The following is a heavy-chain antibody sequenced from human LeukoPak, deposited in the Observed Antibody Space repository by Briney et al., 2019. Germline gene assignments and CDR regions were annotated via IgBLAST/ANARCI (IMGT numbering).Heavy chain of an antibody. V-gene: IGHV3-23*01. CDR3: AKVPATSPYQNWYFDL. CDR2: ITGSGGST. J-gene: IGHJ2*01. Sequence: GGSLRLSCAASGFTFSSFAMSWVRQAPGKGLEWVSSITGSGGSTYYAGSAEGRFTMSRDNFRNTLYLQMNSLRAEDTAVYYCAKVPATSPYQNWYFDLWGRGTLVTVSS. CDR1: GFTFSSFA.